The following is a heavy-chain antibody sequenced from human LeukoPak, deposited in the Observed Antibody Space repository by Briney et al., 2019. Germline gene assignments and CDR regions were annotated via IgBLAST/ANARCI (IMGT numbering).Heavy chain of an antibody. CDR2: ISSGGTYI. V-gene: IGHV3-21*01. J-gene: IGHJ6*02. CDR3: ARYDILTGLVYYYYYGMDV. D-gene: IGHD3-9*01. Sequence: PGGSLRLSCAASGFTFSTYTMNWVRQAPGKGLEWGSCISSGGTYIYYADSVKGRFTISRDNAKNSLYLQMNSMRAEDTAVYYCARYDILTGLVYYYYYGMDVWGQGTTVTVSS. CDR1: GFTFSTYT.